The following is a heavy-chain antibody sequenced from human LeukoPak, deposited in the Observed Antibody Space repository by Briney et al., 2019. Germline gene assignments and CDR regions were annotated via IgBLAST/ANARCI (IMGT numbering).Heavy chain of an antibody. CDR3: AIPSGGELLWGDLDY. CDR1: GGTFSSYA. V-gene: IGHV1-69*06. CDR2: IIPIFGTA. J-gene: IGHJ4*02. D-gene: IGHD1-26*01. Sequence: SVKVSCNASGGTFSSYAISWVRQAPGQGLEWMGGIIPIFGTANYAQKFQGRVTITADKSTSTAYMELGSLRSEDTAVYYCAIPSGGELLWGDLDYWGQGTLVTVSS.